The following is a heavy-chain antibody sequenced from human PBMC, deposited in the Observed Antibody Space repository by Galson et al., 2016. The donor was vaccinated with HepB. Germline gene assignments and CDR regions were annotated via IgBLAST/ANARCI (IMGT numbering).Heavy chain of an antibody. J-gene: IGHJ4*02. CDR2: ISSSSSYI. V-gene: IGHV3-21*01. Sequence: SLRLSCAPSGFAFNRFSMNWVRQAPGKGLEWVSSISSSSSYIYYAGSVKGRFTISRDNARNSLYLQMNSLRAEDTAVYYCARTYDRGYSGYGPPFDYWGQGTLVTVSS. CDR1: GFAFNRFS. D-gene: IGHD5-12*01. CDR3: ARTYDRGYSGYGPPFDY.